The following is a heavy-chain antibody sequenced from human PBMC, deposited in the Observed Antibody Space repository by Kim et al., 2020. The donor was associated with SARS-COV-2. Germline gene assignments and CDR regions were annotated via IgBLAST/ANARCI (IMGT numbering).Heavy chain of an antibody. Sequence: SETLSLTCTVSGGSISSSSYYWGWIRQPPEKGLEWIGSIYYSGTTYYNPSLKSRVTISVDTSKNQFSLKLSSVTAADTAVYYCARPSSGFYSPFDYWGQG. CDR3: ARPSSGFYSPFDY. V-gene: IGHV4-39*01. CDR1: GGSISSSSYY. D-gene: IGHD3-22*01. J-gene: IGHJ4*02. CDR2: IYYSGTT.